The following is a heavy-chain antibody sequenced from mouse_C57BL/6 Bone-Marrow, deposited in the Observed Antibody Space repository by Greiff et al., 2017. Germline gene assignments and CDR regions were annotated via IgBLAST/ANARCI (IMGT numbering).Heavy chain of an antibody. V-gene: IGHV1-19*01. CDR3: ARCRHYFYY. CDR2: INPYNGGT. CDR1: GYTFTDYY. Sequence: EVQLQQSGPVLVKPGASVKMSCKASGYTFTDYYMNWVKQSHGKSLEWIGVINPYNGGTSYNQKFKGKATLTVDKSSSTAYMELNSLTSEDSAVYYCARCRHYFYYWGQGTTLTVSS. J-gene: IGHJ2*01.